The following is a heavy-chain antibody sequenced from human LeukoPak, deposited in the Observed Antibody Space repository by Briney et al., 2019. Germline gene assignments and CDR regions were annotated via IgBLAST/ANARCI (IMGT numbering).Heavy chain of an antibody. J-gene: IGHJ6*03. D-gene: IGHD3-3*01. CDR2: IYTSGST. Sequence: SETLSLTCTVSGGSISSYYWSWIRQPAGKGLEWIGRIYTSGSTNYNPSLKSRVTMSVDTSKNQFPLKLSSVTAADTAVYYCARAAYYDFWSGTYYYYYMDVWGKGTTVTVSS. V-gene: IGHV4-4*07. CDR3: ARAAYYDFWSGTYYYYYMDV. CDR1: GGSISSYY.